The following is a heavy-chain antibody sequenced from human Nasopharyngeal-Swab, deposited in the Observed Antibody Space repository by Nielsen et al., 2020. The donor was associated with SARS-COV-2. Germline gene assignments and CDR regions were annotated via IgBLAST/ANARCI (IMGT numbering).Heavy chain of an antibody. Sequence: GSLTLSCTVSGGSISSYYWTWIRHPPGKGLEYIGYIYYSASTNYNPSLKSRVTISADTSKNLFSLKVSSVTAADTAVYYCARGGRHMMSMDVWGQGTTVTVSS. CDR1: GGSISSYY. D-gene: IGHD3-16*01. V-gene: IGHV4-59*01. CDR2: IYYSAST. J-gene: IGHJ6*02. CDR3: ARGGRHMMSMDV.